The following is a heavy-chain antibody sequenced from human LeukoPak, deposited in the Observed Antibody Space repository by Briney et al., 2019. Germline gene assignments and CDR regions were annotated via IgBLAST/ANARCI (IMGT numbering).Heavy chain of an antibody. J-gene: IGHJ4*02. CDR1: GGSISSYY. V-gene: IGHV4-59*01. D-gene: IGHD3-9*01. CDR3: ARFEGYDREYYFDY. Sequence: SETLSLTCTVSGGSISSYYWSWLRQPPGKGLEWIGYIYYSGSTNYNPSLKSRVTISVDTSKNQFSLKLSSVTAADTAVYYCARFEGYDREYYFDYWGQGTLVTVSS. CDR2: IYYSGST.